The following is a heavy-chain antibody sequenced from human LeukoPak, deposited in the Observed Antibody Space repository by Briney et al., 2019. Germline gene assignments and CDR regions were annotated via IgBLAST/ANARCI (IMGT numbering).Heavy chain of an antibody. D-gene: IGHD6-13*01. CDR3: ASLIAAAGAAFDI. V-gene: IGHV4-59*12. CDR2: IYYSGST. CDR1: GGSISSYY. J-gene: IGHJ3*02. Sequence: SETLSLTCTVSGGSISSYYWSWIRQPPGKGLEWIGYIYYSGSTNYNPSLKSRVTISVDTSKNQFSLKLSSVTAADTAVYYCASLIAAAGAAFDIWGQGTMVTVSS.